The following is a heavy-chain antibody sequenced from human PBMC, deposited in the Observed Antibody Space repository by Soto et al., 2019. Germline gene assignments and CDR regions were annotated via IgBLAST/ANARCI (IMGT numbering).Heavy chain of an antibody. V-gene: IGHV4-59*01. Sequence: SETLPLTCSVSGGSIRDYFWTWIRQSPGRGLEWIGYISSSGTVKYNSSLKSRVTVSLDRSRNQFSLKLSSVTAADTAVYFCARDRKLELPGNYYYYGMDVWGQGTTVTVS. CDR2: ISSSGTV. CDR3: ARDRKLELPGNYYYYGMDV. J-gene: IGHJ6*02. CDR1: GGSIRDYF. D-gene: IGHD1-7*01.